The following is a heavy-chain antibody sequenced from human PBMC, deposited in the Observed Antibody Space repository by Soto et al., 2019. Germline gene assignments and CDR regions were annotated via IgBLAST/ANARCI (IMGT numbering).Heavy chain of an antibody. CDR2: INAYNGNT. D-gene: IGHD1-7*01. CDR1: GYSFTSYG. CDR3: AREVRGGTSDY. Sequence: GASVKVSCKASGYSFTSYGISWVRQAPGQGIEWMGWINAYNGNTNYAQKFQGRVTMTRNTSISTAYMELSSLRSEDTAVYYCAREVRGGTSDYWGQGTLVTVSS. J-gene: IGHJ4*02. V-gene: IGHV1-18*01.